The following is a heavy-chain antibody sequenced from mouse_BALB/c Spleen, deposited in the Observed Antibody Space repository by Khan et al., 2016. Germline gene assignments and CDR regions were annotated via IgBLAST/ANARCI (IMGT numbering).Heavy chain of an antibody. J-gene: IGHJ2*01. Sequence: QVQLKQSGAELMKPGASVKISCKATGYTFSSYWIEWVKQRPGHGLVWIGEILPGSGRINYNEQCRGKATFTADTSSNSAYMPLSSRTSEDSAVHYCARTDRRGYCDYWGQGTTLTVST. CDR3: ARTDRRGYCDY. CDR1: GYTFSSYW. V-gene: IGHV1-9*01. CDR2: ILPGSGRI.